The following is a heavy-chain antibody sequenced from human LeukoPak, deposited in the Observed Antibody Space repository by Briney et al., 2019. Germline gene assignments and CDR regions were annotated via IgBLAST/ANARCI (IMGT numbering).Heavy chain of an antibody. J-gene: IGHJ4*02. CDR3: ARVRYSYGLAAGFDY. CDR2: ISSSSSYI. D-gene: IGHD5-18*01. Sequence: GGSLRLSCAASGFTFSSYEMNWVRQAPGKGLEWVSSISSSSSYIYYADSVKGRFTISRDNAKNSLYLQMNSLRAEDTAVYYCARVRYSYGLAAGFDYWGQGTLVTVSS. V-gene: IGHV3-21*01. CDR1: GFTFSSYE.